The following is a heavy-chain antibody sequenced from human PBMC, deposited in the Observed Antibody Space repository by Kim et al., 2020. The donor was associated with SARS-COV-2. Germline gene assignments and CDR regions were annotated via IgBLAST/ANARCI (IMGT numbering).Heavy chain of an antibody. CDR1: GGSISSYY. V-gene: IGHV4-59*08. CDR2: IYYSGST. J-gene: IGHJ4*02. D-gene: IGHD2-2*01. CDR3: ARSLRYQLLSSALIFDY. Sequence: SETLSLTCTVSGGSISSYYWSWIRQPPGKGLEWIGYIYYSGSTNYNPSLKSRVTISVDTSKNQFSLKLSSVTAADTAVYYCARSLRYQLLSSALIFDYWGQGTLVTVSS.